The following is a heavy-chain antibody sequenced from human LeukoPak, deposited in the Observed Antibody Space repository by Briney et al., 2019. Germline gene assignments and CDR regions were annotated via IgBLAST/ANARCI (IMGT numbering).Heavy chain of an antibody. J-gene: IGHJ6*03. CDR2: ISSSGGST. CDR1: GFTFSSYG. V-gene: IGHV3-23*01. CDR3: AKMVERPPARYPHMDV. Sequence: GGSLRLSCAASGFTFSSYGMSWVRQAPGKGLEWVSAISSSGGSTYYADSVKGRFTISRDNSKNTLYLQMNSLRAEDTAVYYCAKMVERPPARYPHMDVWGKGTTVTVSS. D-gene: IGHD2-2*01.